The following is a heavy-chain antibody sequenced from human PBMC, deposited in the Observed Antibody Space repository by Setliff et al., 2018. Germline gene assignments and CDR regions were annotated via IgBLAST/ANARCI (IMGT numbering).Heavy chain of an antibody. CDR1: GHTFTNYG. CDR2: ISVYNGNT. Sequence: ASVKVSCKASGHTFTNYGISWVRQAPGQGLEWMGWISVYNGNTNYAQKLQGRVTMTTDTSTSTAYMELRSLRSDDTAVYYCATHYYGSGIFDYWGQGTLVTVSS. J-gene: IGHJ4*02. CDR3: ATHYYGSGIFDY. V-gene: IGHV1-18*01. D-gene: IGHD3-10*01.